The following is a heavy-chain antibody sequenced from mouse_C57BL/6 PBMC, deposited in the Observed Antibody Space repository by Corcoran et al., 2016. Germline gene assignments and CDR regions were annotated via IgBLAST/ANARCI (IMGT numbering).Heavy chain of an antibody. CDR1: GYTFTTYG. CDR2: INTYSGVP. Sequence: QIQLVQSGHELKKPGETVKISCKASGYTFTTYGMSGVKQAPGKGLKWMGWINTYSGVPTYADDFKGRFAFSLETSASTAYLQINNLKNEDTATYFCARNYYGSSYDAMDYWGQGTSVTVSS. D-gene: IGHD1-1*01. J-gene: IGHJ4*01. V-gene: IGHV9-3*01. CDR3: ARNYYGSSYDAMDY.